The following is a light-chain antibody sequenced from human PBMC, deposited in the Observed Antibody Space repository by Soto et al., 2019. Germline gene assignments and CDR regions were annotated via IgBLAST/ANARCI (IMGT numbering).Light chain of an antibody. J-gene: IGKJ4*01. Sequence: VMVTQSAAALSVSPGARVTLSCRASQSVSSYLAWYQQKPGQAPRLLIYGASAGATGIPARFSGSGSGTEFILTISSLQSEDFALYYCQLYSKWPLPFGGGAKVDI. CDR2: GAS. CDR1: QSVSSY. V-gene: IGKV3-15*01. CDR3: QLYSKWPLP.